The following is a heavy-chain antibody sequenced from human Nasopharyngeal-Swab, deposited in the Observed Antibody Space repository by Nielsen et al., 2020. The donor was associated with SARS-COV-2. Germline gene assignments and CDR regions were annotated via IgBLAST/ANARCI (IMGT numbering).Heavy chain of an antibody. CDR2: IIPIYGTT. CDR3: ARDGAYSSTWSVFYSWFDP. CDR1: GGTFSSYA. V-gene: IGHV1-69*13. J-gene: IGHJ5*02. D-gene: IGHD6-13*01. Sequence: SVKVSCKASGGTFSSYAINWVRQAPGQGLEWMGGIIPIYGTTNYAQKFKGRVTITADESTSTAYMELSSLRSEDTAVYYCARDGAYSSTWSVFYSWFDPWGQGTLVTVSS.